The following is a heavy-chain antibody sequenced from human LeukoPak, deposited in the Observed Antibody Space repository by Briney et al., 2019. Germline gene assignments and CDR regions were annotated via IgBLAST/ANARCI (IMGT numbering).Heavy chain of an antibody. CDR2: MYTSGST. CDR3: ARDTGYYFGLGNYSYYFDY. J-gene: IGHJ4*02. CDR1: GYSVSSGYY. V-gene: IGHV4-4*07. Sequence: SETLSLTCTVSGYSVSSGYYWSWIREPAGKGLEWIGRMYTSGSTNYNPSLKSRVTMSVDTSKNQFSLKLSSVTAADTAVYYCARDTGYYFGLGNYSYYFDYWGQGTLVTVSS. D-gene: IGHD3-10*01.